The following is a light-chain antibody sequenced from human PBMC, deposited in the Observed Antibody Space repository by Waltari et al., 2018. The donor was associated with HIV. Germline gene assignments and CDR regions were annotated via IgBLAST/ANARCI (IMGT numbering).Light chain of an antibody. J-gene: IGKJ1*01. CDR3: QQYGAAPWT. Sequence: EIVLTQSPGTLSLSPGERATLSCRASHTVTNKFLAWYQQSPGQAPRLLIYGASTRATGIPDRFSGRGFGTDFTLTISRLEPEDFAVYYCQQYGAAPWTFGQGTKVEMK. CDR2: GAS. CDR1: HTVTNKF. V-gene: IGKV3-20*01.